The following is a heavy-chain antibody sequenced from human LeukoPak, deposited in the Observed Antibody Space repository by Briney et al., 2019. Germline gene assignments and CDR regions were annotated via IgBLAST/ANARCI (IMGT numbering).Heavy chain of an antibody. CDR2: IYTSGST. J-gene: IGHJ6*03. CDR1: GGSISSGSYY. CDR3: ARIAMKQLVLFDYYYYMDV. D-gene: IGHD6-13*01. Sequence: SQTLSLTCTVSGGSISSGSYYWSWIRQPAGKGLEWIGRIYTSGSTNYNPSLKSRVTISVDTSKNQFSLKLSSVTAADTAVYYCARIAMKQLVLFDYYYYMDVWGKGTTATVSS. V-gene: IGHV4-61*02.